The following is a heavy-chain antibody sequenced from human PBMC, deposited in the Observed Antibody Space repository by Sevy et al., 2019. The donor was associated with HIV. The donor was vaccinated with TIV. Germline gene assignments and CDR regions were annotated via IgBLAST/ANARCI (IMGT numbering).Heavy chain of an antibody. CDR1: GFTFSSYA. J-gene: IGHJ3*02. Sequence: GGSLRLSCAASGFTFSSYAMSWVRQAPGKGMEWVSAISGSGGSTYYADSVKGRFTISRDNSKNTLYLQMNSLRAEDTAVYYCAKDLGAPGGNDAFDIWGQGTMVTVSS. V-gene: IGHV3-23*01. CDR3: AKDLGAPGGNDAFDI. D-gene: IGHD2-15*01. CDR2: ISGSGGST.